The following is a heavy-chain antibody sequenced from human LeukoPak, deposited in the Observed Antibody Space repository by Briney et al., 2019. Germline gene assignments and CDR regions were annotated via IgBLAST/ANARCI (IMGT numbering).Heavy chain of an antibody. Sequence: GGSLRLSCAASGFTFSNYNMNWVRQAPGKGLEWVSYISSRGSYTYYADSVKGRFTISRDNSKNTLYLQMNSLRAEDTAVYYRAKERSASYYYDSSGYSNYNFDYWGQGTLVTISS. J-gene: IGHJ4*02. CDR2: ISSRGSYT. CDR3: AKERSASYYYDSSGYSNYNFDY. D-gene: IGHD3-22*01. V-gene: IGHV3-21*04. CDR1: GFTFSNYN.